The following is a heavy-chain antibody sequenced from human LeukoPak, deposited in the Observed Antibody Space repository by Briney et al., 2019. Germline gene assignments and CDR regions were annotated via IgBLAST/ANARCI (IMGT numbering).Heavy chain of an antibody. CDR2: INAGNGNT. D-gene: IGHD3-10*01. CDR1: GYTFTSYA. V-gene: IGHV1-3*01. Sequence: VSVKVSCKASGYTFTSYAMHWVRQAPGQRLEWMGWINAGNGNTKYSQKFQGRVTITRDTSASTAYMELSSLRSEDTAVYYCAKRGLLWFDFDAFDIWGQGTMVTVSS. J-gene: IGHJ3*02. CDR3: AKRGLLWFDFDAFDI.